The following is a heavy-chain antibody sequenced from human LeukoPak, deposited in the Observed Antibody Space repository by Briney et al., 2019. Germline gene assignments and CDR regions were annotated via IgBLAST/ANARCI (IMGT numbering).Heavy chain of an antibody. J-gene: IGHJ4*02. V-gene: IGHV3-11*01. CDR2: ISSSGSTI. CDR1: GFTFSDYY. CDR3: AKLIPDYYYDSSGYPQDY. Sequence: GGSLRPSCASSGFTFSDYYMSWIRQAPGKGLEWVSYISSSGSTIYYADSVKGRFTISRDNAKNSLYLQMNSLRAEDTAVYYCAKLIPDYYYDSSGYPQDYWGQGTLVTVSS. D-gene: IGHD3-22*01.